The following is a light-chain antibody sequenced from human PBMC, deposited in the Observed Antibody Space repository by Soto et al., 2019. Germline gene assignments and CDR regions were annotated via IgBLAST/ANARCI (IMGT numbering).Light chain of an antibody. CDR1: SSDVGGHNY. Sequence: QSALTQPASVSGSRGQSITISCTGTSSDVGGHNYVSWYQQHPGKAPKLMIYDVSNRPSGVSNRFSGSKSGNTASLTISGLQAEDEADYYCSSYTTSTLGVLFGGGTKLTVL. CDR3: SSYTTSTLGVL. CDR2: DVS. J-gene: IGLJ2*01. V-gene: IGLV2-14*01.